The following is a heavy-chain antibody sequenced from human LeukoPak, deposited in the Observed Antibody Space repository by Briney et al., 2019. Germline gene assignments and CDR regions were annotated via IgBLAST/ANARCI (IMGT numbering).Heavy chain of an antibody. CDR3: ARFAAGGSYYYYMDV. V-gene: IGHV3-48*01. CDR2: IGTSSTTI. Sequence: GGSLRLSCASSGFTFSSYGMHWVRQPPGKGLEWVSNIGTSSTTIYYADSVKGRFTISRDNAKNSLYLQMNSLRADDTAVYYCARFAAGGSYYYYMDVWGKGTTVTVSS. J-gene: IGHJ6*03. CDR1: GFTFSSYG. D-gene: IGHD6-25*01.